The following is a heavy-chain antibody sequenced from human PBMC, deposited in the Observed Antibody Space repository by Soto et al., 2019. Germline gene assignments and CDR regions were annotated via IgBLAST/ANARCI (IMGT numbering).Heavy chain of an antibody. J-gene: IGHJ4*02. CDR1: GGSFSGYY. CDR3: GRGPLYCRSSSDLDY. D-gene: IGHD6-6*01. CDR2: INHSGST. V-gene: IGHV4-34*01. Sequence: QVQLQQWGAGLLKPSETLSLTCAVYGGSFSGYYWSWIRQPPGKGLEWIGEINHSGSTNYNPSLKRRVTISVDTSKEQFSLKLSSVTAAGTGVYYCGRGPLYCRSSSDLDYWGQGTLVNVSS.